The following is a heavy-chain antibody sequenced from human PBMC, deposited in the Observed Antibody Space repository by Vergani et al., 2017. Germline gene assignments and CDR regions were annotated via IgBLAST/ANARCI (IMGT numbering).Heavy chain of an antibody. CDR1: GGTFSSYA. V-gene: IGHV1-69*06. D-gene: IGHD3-22*01. CDR2: IIPIFGTA. J-gene: IGHJ4*02. CDR3: ARDPTYYYDNDHDDY. Sequence: QVQLVQSGAEVKKPGSSVKVSCKASGGTFSSYAISWVRQAPGQGLEWMGGIIPIFGTANYAQKVQGGVTITADKSTSTAYMELSSLRSEDTAVYYCARDPTYYYDNDHDDYGGQGTLVTVSS.